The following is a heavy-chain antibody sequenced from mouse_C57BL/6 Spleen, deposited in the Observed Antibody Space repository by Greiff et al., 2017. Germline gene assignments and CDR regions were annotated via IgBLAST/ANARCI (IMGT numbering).Heavy chain of an antibody. Sequence: VQLQQSGPELVRPGASVKLSCKASGYAFTDYYVNWVKQRPGQGLEWIARIYPGSGNTYYNEKFKGKATLTADKSSSTAYMQLSSLTSEDSAVYCCAISGTSHFDYWGQGTTLTVSS. CDR1: GYAFTDYY. J-gene: IGHJ2*01. V-gene: IGHV1-76*01. D-gene: IGHD3-1*01. CDR2: IYPGSGNT. CDR3: AISGTSHFDY.